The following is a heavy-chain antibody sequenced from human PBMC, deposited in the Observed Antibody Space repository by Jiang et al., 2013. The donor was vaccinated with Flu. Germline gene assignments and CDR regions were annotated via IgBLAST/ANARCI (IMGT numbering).Heavy chain of an antibody. V-gene: IGHV7-4-1*02. CDR2: INTNTGKP. J-gene: IGHJ4*02. CDR1: GSTFITYP. CDR3: ARGTAAPGTDF. Sequence: QSGSELKKPGASVKVSCKASGSTFITYPMNWVRQAPGQGLEWMGNINTNTGKPTYAQGFTGRFVFSWDTSVKTTFLQISNLKAEDTAVYYCARGTAAPGTDFWGQGTLV. D-gene: IGHD6-13*01.